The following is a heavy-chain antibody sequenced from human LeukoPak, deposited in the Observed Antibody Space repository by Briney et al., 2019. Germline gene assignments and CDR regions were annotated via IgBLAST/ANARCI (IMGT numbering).Heavy chain of an antibody. CDR3: AKDRHAPGRYCSSTTCFPFDS. CDR1: GGTFSSYA. D-gene: IGHD2-2*01. Sequence: ASVKVSCKASGGTFSSYAISWVRQAPGQGLEWMGGIIPIFGTANYAQKFQGRVTITADESTSTAYMELSSLRSEDTAVYYCAKDRHAPGRYCSSTTCFPFDSWGQGTLVTVSS. V-gene: IGHV1-69*01. CDR2: IIPIFGTA. J-gene: IGHJ5*01.